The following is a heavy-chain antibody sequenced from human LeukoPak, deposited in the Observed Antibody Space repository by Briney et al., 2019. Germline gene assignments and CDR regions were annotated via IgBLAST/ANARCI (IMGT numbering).Heavy chain of an antibody. CDR2: ISAYNGNT. CDR1: GYTFTSYG. Sequence: ASVKVSCKASGYTFTSYGISWVRQAPGQGLEWMGWISAYNGNTNYAQKLQGRVTMTTDTSTSTAYMELRSLRSDDTAVYYWARVSPADQEDYYYYYMDVWGKGTTVTISS. J-gene: IGHJ6*03. V-gene: IGHV1-18*01. CDR3: ARVSPADQEDYYYYYMDV.